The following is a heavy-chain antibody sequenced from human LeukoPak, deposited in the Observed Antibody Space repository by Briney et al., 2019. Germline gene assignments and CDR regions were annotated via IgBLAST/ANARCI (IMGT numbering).Heavy chain of an antibody. J-gene: IGHJ5*02. CDR3: ARDRHVEMVGSNWFDP. D-gene: IGHD5-12*01. CDR1: GGTFSSYA. CDR2: IIPIFGTA. Sequence: WASVKVSCTASGGTFSSYAISWVRQAPGQGLEWMGGIIPIFGTANYAQKFQGRVTITADESTSTAYMELSSLRSEDTAVYYCARDRHVEMVGSNWFDPWGQGTLVTVSS. V-gene: IGHV1-69*13.